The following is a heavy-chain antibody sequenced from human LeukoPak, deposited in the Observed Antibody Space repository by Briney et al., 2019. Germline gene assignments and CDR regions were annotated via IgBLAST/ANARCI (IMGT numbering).Heavy chain of an antibody. CDR2: ISSSGSTI. CDR1: GFTFSSYE. CDR3: ARDRRFGELFSHYYGMDV. J-gene: IGHJ6*02. Sequence: GGSLRLSCAASGFTFSSYEMNWVRQAPGKGLERVSYISSSGSTIYYADSVKGRFTISGDNAKNSLYLQMNSLRAEDTAVYYCARDRRFGELFSHYYGMDVWGQGTTVTVSS. D-gene: IGHD3-10*01. V-gene: IGHV3-48*03.